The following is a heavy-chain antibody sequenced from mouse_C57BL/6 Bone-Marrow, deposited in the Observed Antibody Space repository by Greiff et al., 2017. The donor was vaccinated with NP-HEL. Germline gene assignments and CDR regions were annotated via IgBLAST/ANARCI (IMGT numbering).Heavy chain of an antibody. D-gene: IGHD1-1*01. J-gene: IGHJ1*03. CDR2: IDPETGGT. Sequence: VQLQQSGAELVRPGASVTLSCKASGYTFTDYEMHWVKQTPVHGLEWIGAIDPETGGTAYNQKFKGKAILTADKSSSTAYMELRSLTSEDSAVYYCTRHGSSSDWYFDVWGTGTTVTVSS. CDR3: TRHGSSSDWYFDV. V-gene: IGHV1-15*01. CDR1: GYTFTDYE.